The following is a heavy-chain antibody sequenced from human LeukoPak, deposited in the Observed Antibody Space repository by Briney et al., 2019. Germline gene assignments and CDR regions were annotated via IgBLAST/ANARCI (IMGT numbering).Heavy chain of an antibody. Sequence: SETLSLTCTVSGGSMRNYYWSWLRQPPGEGLEWIGYIHYSGSPNYNPSLKRRVSISVDTSKNQFSLQLNSVTAADTAVYYCARTTEDCSSTSCYQYWFDPWGQGTLVTVSS. D-gene: IGHD2-2*01. CDR3: ARTTEDCSSTSCYQYWFDP. J-gene: IGHJ5*02. CDR1: GGSMRNYY. V-gene: IGHV4-59*01. CDR2: IHYSGSP.